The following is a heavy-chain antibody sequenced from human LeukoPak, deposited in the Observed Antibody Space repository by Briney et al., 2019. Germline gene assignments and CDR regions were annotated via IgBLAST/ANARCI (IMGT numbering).Heavy chain of an antibody. J-gene: IGHJ4*02. V-gene: IGHV3-30-3*01. CDR1: GFTFSSYA. CDR3: ARDSSGWYWEY. CDR2: ISYGGSNK. D-gene: IGHD6-19*01. Sequence: GGSLRLSCAASGFTFSSYAMHWVRQAPGKGLEWVAVISYGGSNKYYADSVKGRFTISRDNSKNTLYLQMNSLRAEDTAVYYCARDSSGWYWEYWGQGTLVTVSS.